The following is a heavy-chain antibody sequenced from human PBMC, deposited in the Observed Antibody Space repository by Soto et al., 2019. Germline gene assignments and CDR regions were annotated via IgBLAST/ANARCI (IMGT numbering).Heavy chain of an antibody. V-gene: IGHV1-2*02. J-gene: IGHJ4*02. CDR1: GYSFTGYY. Sequence: HEHLVQSGAEVKRPGASLKVSCKASGYSFTGYYIHWVRQAPGQGLEWMGWINPDSGATNYAQNFQGRVTLTSDTSISTASMYLTSLTSDDTAVYYCARGDYGTGGYPFPYFDSWGQGTMVIVSS. CDR3: ARGDYGTGGYPFPYFDS. CDR2: INPDSGAT. D-gene: IGHD2-8*02.